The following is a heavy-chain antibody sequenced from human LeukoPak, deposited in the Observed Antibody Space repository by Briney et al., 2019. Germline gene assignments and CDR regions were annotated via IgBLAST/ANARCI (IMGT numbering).Heavy chain of an antibody. CDR2: IKQDGSEK. J-gene: IGHJ3*02. CDR1: GFTFSSYW. D-gene: IGHD3-22*01. V-gene: IGHV3-7*01. Sequence: GGSLRLSCAASGFTFSSYWMSWVRQAPGKGLEWVANIKQDGSEKYYVDSVKGRSTISRDNAKNSLYLQMNSLRAEDTAVYYCARETRSSGYYLGHAFDIWGQGTMVTVSS. CDR3: ARETRSSGYYLGHAFDI.